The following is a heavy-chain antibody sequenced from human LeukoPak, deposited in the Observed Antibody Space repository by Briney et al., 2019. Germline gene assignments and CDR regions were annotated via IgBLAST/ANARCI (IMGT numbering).Heavy chain of an antibody. Sequence: PSETLSLTCTVSGYSISSGYYWGWIRQPPGKGLEWIGSIYHSGSTYYNPSLKSRVTISVDTSKNQFSLKLSSVTAADTAVYYCARGRSGSYDYWGQGTLVTVSS. CDR1: GYSISSGYY. CDR3: ARGRSGSYDY. J-gene: IGHJ4*02. D-gene: IGHD3-10*01. CDR2: IYHSGST. V-gene: IGHV4-38-2*02.